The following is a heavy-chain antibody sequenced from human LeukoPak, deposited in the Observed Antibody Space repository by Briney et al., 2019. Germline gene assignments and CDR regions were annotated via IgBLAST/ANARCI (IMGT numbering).Heavy chain of an antibody. Sequence: GGSLRLSCAASGFTFSSYWMSWVRQAPGKGLEWVASIKQDGSEKYYVDSVKGRFTISRDNAKNSLYLQMNSLRAEDTAVYYCARETTVTTFHWYFDLWGRGTLVTVSS. CDR3: ARETTVTTFHWYFDL. J-gene: IGHJ2*01. V-gene: IGHV3-7*03. D-gene: IGHD4-17*01. CDR2: IKQDGSEK. CDR1: GFTFSSYW.